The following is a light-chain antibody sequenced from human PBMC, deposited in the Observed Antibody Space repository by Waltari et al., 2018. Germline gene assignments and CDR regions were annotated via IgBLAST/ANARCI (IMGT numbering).Light chain of an antibody. CDR1: QSVLLSSNNRNY. V-gene: IGKV4-1*01. CDR3: QQYYTTPIT. Sequence: DIVMTQSPDSLAVSLGERATINCKSSQSVLLSSNNRNYLTWYQQKPGQPPKLRIYWATTRESGVPGRVSGSGSGTDFTLTISSLQAEDVAVYYCQQYYTTPITFGGGTKVEIK. J-gene: IGKJ4*01. CDR2: WAT.